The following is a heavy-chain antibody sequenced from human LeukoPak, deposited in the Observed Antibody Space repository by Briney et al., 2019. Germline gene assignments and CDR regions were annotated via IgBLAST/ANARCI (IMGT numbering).Heavy chain of an antibody. J-gene: IGHJ4*02. Sequence: SETLSLTCAVYGGFFSDYYWSWIRQSPGKGLEWIGEINHSGSTTNYNPSLKNRVTISVDTSKKQFSLKLSSVTAADTAVYYCARRRWGYGSGSYDYWGQGTLVTVSS. D-gene: IGHD3-10*01. V-gene: IGHV4-34*01. CDR2: INHSGSTT. CDR1: GGFFSDYY. CDR3: ARRRWGYGSGSYDY.